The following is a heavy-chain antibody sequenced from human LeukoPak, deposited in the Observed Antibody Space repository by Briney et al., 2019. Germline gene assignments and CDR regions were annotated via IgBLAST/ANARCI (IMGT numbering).Heavy chain of an antibody. J-gene: IGHJ5*02. CDR2: INSDGRST. CDR1: GFIFSNYW. CDR3: AITIVGAIDWFDP. V-gene: IGHV3-74*01. Sequence: GGSLRLSCAASGFIFSNYWMHWVRQAPGKGLVWVSRINSDGRSTNYADSVMGRFSISRDYAKNTVYLQMNGLRAEDTAVYYCAITIVGAIDWFDPWGQGTLVTVSS. D-gene: IGHD1-26*01.